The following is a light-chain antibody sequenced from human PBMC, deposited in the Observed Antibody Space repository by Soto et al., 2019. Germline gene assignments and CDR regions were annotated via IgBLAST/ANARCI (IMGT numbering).Light chain of an antibody. V-gene: IGLV2-14*01. CDR2: GVS. CDR1: SNDIGAFNY. J-gene: IGLJ3*02. CDR3: SSYTTSNPWV. Sequence: QSALTQPASVSGSPGQSITISCTGSSNDIGAFNYVSWYRQPPGEAPKVLIRGVSYRPSGVSIRFSGSKSDNTASLSISGLQAEDEAHYYFSSYTTSNPWVFGGGTKLTVL.